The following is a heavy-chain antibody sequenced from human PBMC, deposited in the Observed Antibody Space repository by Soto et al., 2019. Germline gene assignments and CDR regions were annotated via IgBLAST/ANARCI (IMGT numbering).Heavy chain of an antibody. CDR3: ANNYDFWSGLLGY. Sequence: PGGSLRLSCAASGFTFSSYSMNWVRQAPGKGLEWVSSISSSSSYIYYADSVKGRFTISRDNAKNSLYLQMNSLRAEDTAVYYCANNYDFWSGLLGYWGQGTLVTVSS. V-gene: IGHV3-21*01. CDR2: ISSSSSYI. CDR1: GFTFSSYS. D-gene: IGHD3-3*01. J-gene: IGHJ4*02.